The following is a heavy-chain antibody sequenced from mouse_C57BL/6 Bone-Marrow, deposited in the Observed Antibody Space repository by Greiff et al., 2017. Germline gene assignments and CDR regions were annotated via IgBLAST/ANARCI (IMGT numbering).Heavy chain of an antibody. CDR1: GYTFTSYW. D-gene: IGHD2-5*01. CDR3: ARPYYSNYWYFDV. V-gene: IGHV1-55*01. CDR2: IYPGSGST. J-gene: IGHJ1*03. Sequence: QVQLQQPGAELVKPGASVKMSCKASGYTFTSYWITWVKQRPGQGLGWIGDIYPGSGSTNYNEKFKSKATLTVDTSSSTAYMQLSSLTAEDSAVYYCARPYYSNYWYFDVWGTGTTVTVSS.